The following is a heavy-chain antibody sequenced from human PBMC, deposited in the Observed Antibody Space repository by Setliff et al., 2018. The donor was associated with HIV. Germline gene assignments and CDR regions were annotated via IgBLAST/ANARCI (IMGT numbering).Heavy chain of an antibody. J-gene: IGHJ5*02. CDR1: GFTFSTYS. V-gene: IGHV3-23*01. CDR3: AKDYTTTFWEYNWFDL. Sequence: GGSLRLSCAASGFTFSTYSMTWVRQAPGKGLEWVSTIYSDGSTYHADSVKGRFTVSRDNSKDTLTLQMNDLRAEDTGLYYCAKDYTTTFWEYNWFDLWGQGTLVTVSS. D-gene: IGHD3-3*01. CDR2: IYSDGST.